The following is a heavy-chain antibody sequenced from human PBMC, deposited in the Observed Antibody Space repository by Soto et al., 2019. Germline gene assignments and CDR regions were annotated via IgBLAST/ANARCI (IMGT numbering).Heavy chain of an antibody. D-gene: IGHD2-8*01. CDR3: ARDDDRPDNGLDM. CDR1: GFTFSNYG. V-gene: IGHV3-30*19. Sequence: QVQLVESGGGVVQPGRSLRLSCAASGFTFSNYGMHWVRQAPGKGLEWLAVKLNDGGDQNYGDSVKGRFTISRDNSKNTLYLQINSLRVEDTAVYYCARDDDRPDNGLDMWGQGTMVTVSS. CDR2: KLNDGGDQ. J-gene: IGHJ3*02.